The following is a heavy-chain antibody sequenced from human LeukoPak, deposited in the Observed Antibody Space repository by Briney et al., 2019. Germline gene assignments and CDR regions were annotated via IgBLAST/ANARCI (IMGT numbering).Heavy chain of an antibody. Sequence: PGGSLRLSCAASGFTFSNSWMHWLRQAPGKGLEWVANIKEDGNEKYYGDSVKGRFTISRDNGKNSLYLQMNSLTIEDTAVYYCAKPNSRWGQGTLVTVSS. V-gene: IGHV3-7*01. J-gene: IGHJ4*02. CDR2: IKEDGNEK. CDR1: GFTFSNSW. D-gene: IGHD2/OR15-2a*01. CDR3: AKPNSR.